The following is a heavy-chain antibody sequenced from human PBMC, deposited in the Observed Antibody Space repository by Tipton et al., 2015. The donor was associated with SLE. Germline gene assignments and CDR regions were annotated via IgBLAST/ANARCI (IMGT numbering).Heavy chain of an antibody. V-gene: IGHV3-23*03. D-gene: IGHD3-3*02. CDR1: GFTFNNYA. CDR3: ARDISPAVPGAFDS. Sequence: SLRLSCAASGFTFNNYAMSWVRQAPGKGLEWVSGIHSGGNRTYYGDSVKGRFTISRDNSNNRLYLQMKSLRGEDTAVYYCARDISPAVPGAFDSWGQGALVSVSS. CDR2: IHSGGNRT. J-gene: IGHJ4*02.